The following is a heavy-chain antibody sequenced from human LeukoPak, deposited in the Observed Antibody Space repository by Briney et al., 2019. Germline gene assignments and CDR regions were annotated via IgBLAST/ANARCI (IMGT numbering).Heavy chain of an antibody. CDR2: IYYSGST. Sequence: PSETLSLTCTVSGGSISGSSYYWGWIRQPPGKGLEWIGSIYYSGSTYYNPSLKSRVTISVDTSKNQFSLKLSSVTAADTAVYYCAREGTVKGGLKRGYSGYDIDYWGQGTLVTVSS. CDR1: GGSISGSSYY. J-gene: IGHJ4*02. CDR3: AREGTVKGGLKRGYSGYDIDY. V-gene: IGHV4-39*07. D-gene: IGHD5-12*01.